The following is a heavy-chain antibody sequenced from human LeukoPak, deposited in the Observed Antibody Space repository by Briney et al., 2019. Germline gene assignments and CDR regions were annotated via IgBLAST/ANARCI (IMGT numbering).Heavy chain of an antibody. CDR1: GFIFSTYG. V-gene: IGHV3-21*01. CDR3: ARTHIPQYDFWTASI. CDR2: ISSISTYT. Sequence: GGSLRLSCAASGFIFSTYGMIWVRQAPGKGPEWVSSISSISTYTHYADAVKGRFTISRDNTKNSLYLQMNSLRVEDTAVYYCARTHIPQYDFWTASIWGQGTLVAVSS. D-gene: IGHD3-3*01. J-gene: IGHJ4*02.